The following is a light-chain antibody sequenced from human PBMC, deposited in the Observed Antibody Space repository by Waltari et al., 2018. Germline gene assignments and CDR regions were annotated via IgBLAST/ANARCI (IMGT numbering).Light chain of an antibody. V-gene: IGKV1-39*01. CDR1: QSISTH. Sequence: DMQMTQSPSSLSASVGDRVTITCRTSQSISTHLNWYQQKPGKAPKLLISGASNLKSGVPSRFSGTGSGTEFTLTINTLQPEDFATYYCQQSHTARTFGQGTRVEIK. CDR2: GAS. CDR3: QQSHTART. J-gene: IGKJ1*01.